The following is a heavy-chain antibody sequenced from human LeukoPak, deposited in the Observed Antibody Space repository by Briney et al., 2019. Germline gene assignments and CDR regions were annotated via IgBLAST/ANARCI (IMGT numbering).Heavy chain of an antibody. Sequence: GGSLRLSCAASGFTFSSYWMSWVRQAPGKGLEWVANIKQDGSEKYYVDSVKGRFTISRDNVENSLYLQMNSLRDEDTAVYYCARVAAGYSVNYFAYWGQGTLVTVSS. CDR1: GFTFSSYW. CDR2: IKQDGSEK. V-gene: IGHV3-7*01. CDR3: ARVAAGYSVNYFAY. J-gene: IGHJ4*02. D-gene: IGHD4-23*01.